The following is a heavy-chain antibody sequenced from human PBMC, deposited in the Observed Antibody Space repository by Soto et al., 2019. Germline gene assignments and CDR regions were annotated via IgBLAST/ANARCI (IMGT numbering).Heavy chain of an antibody. CDR1: CGSFSPYY. J-gene: IGHJ4*02. D-gene: IGHD5-12*01. Sequence: PSETLSLTCTVSCGSFSPYYWSWIRQPPGQGLEWIGYVYYSGSTNYNPSLRSRVTISLDASKNQFSLRLNSVTAADTAVYYCARLGEMATQSRYCFDNWGQGALVTVSS. CDR3: ARLGEMATQSRYCFDN. V-gene: IGHV4-59*01. CDR2: VYYSGST.